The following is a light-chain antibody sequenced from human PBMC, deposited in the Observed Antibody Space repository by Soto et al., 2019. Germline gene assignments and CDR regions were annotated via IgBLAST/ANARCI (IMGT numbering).Light chain of an antibody. CDR1: QSVDNY. J-gene: IGKJ1*01. CDR2: GAS. V-gene: IGKV3-15*01. CDR3: QEYNTWPWT. Sequence: EIVLTQSPATLSLSPGERATLSCRASQSVDNYLDWYQQKPGQAPRLLIYGASTRATGIPARFSGSGSGTDFTLTITSLQSEDSAVYYCQEYNTWPWTFGQGTKVDIK.